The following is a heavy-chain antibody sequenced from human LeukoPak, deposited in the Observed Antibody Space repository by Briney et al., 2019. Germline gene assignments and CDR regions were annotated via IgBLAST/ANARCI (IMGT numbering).Heavy chain of an antibody. J-gene: IGHJ5*02. CDR3: ARASRYGLNWFDP. D-gene: IGHD3-10*01. CDR1: GFTFSDYY. V-gene: IGHV3-11*04. CDR2: ISSSGSTI. Sequence: KAGGSLRLSCAASGFTFSDYYMSWIRQAPGKGLEWVSYISSSGSTIYYADSVKGRFTISRDNAKNSLYLQMNSLRAEDTAVYYCARASRYGLNWFDPWGQGTLVTVSS.